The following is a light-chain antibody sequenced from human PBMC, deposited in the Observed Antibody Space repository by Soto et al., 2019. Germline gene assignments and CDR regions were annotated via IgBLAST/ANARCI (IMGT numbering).Light chain of an antibody. CDR1: QSVITN. J-gene: IGKJ1*01. CDR3: QQYNKWPRT. CDR2: GAS. Sequence: ENVLTQSPGTLSLSPGERATLSCRASQSVITNLAWYQQKPGQAPRLLIYGASTRAAIIPARFSGSGSGTEFTLTISSLQSEDFAVYYCQQYNKWPRTFGQGTKVDIK. V-gene: IGKV3-15*01.